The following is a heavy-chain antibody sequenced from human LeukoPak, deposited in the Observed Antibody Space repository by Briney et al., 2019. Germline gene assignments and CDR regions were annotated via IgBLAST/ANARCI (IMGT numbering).Heavy chain of an antibody. Sequence: LETLSLTCTVSGGSISSYYWSWIRQPPGKGLEWIGYIYYSGSTNYNPSLKSRVTISVDTSKNQFSLKLSSVTAADTAVYYCARVGGEAGTFDYWGQGTLVTVSS. J-gene: IGHJ4*02. V-gene: IGHV4-59*01. CDR2: IYYSGST. D-gene: IGHD6-13*01. CDR1: GGSISSYY. CDR3: ARVGGEAGTFDY.